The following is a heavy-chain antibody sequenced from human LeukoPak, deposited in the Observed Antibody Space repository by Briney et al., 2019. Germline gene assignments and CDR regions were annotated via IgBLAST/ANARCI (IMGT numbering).Heavy chain of an antibody. D-gene: IGHD3-10*01. V-gene: IGHV3-30*18. CDR2: ISYDGSNK. J-gene: IGHJ5*02. Sequence: GGSLRLSCAASGFTFSSYAMSWVRQAPGKGLEWVAVISYDGSNKYYAASVKGRFTISRDNSKNTLYLQMNSLRAEDTAVYYCAKDVTMVRGVIGNWFDPWGQGTLVTVSS. CDR1: GFTFSSYA. CDR3: AKDVTMVRGVIGNWFDP.